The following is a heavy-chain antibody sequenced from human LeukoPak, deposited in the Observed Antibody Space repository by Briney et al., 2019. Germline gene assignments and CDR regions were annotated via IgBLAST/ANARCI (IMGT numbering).Heavy chain of an antibody. D-gene: IGHD4-17*01. Sequence: PSETLSPTCAVYVGSLTGYYWSWIRHPPGKGLEWIGYIYFGGTTNYNRSLKGRVPISVDTPKNQFSLKTSSVTAADTAVYYCARHQPAMTTAETLFDYWGQGTLVTVSS. CDR1: VGSLTGYY. J-gene: IGHJ4*02. CDR2: IYFGGTT. CDR3: ARHQPAMTTAETLFDY. V-gene: IGHV4-59*08.